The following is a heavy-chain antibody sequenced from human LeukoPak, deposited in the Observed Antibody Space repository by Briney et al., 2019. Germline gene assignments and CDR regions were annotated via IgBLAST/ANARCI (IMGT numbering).Heavy chain of an antibody. CDR1: GYSISSGYY. D-gene: IGHD4-23*01. CDR3: AREGGNSYFYY. Sequence: PSETLSLTCTVSGYSISSGYYWGWIRQPPGKGLEWIGNIYHSGSTYYNPSLKSRVTISVDTAKNQLSLKLSSVTAADTAVYYCAREGGNSYFYYWGQGTLVTVSS. V-gene: IGHV4-38-2*02. J-gene: IGHJ4*02. CDR2: IYHSGST.